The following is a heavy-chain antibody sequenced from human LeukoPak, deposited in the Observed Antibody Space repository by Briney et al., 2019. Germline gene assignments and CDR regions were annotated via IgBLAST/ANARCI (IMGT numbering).Heavy chain of an antibody. CDR1: GYTFTGYY. J-gene: IGHJ4*02. CDR2: FDPEDGET. CDR3: ATLDYGDYRAPVG. D-gene: IGHD4-17*01. Sequence: GASVKVSCKASGYTFTGYYMHWVRQAPGKGLEWMGGFDPEDGETIYAQKFQGRVTMTEDTSTDTAYMELSSLRSEDTAVYYCATLDYGDYRAPVGWGQGTLVTVSS. V-gene: IGHV1-24*01.